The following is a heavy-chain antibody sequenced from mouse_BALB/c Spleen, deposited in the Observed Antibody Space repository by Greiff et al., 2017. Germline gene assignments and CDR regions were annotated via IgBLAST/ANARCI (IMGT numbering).Heavy chain of an antibody. V-gene: IGHV1S137*01. CDR2: ISTYYGAA. CDR3: AKTYGSDLYYFDY. J-gene: IGHJ2*01. D-gene: IGHD2-10*02. CDR1: GYTFTDYA. Sequence: QVQLQQSGAELVRPGVSVKISCKGSGYTFTDYAMHWVKQSPAKSLEWIGVISTYYGAASYNQKFKGKATMTVDKSSSTAYMELDRLTSEDSAIYYCAKTYGSDLYYFDYWGQGTTLTVSS.